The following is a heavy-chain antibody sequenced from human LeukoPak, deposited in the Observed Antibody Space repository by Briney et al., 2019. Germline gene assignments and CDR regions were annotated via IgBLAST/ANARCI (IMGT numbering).Heavy chain of an antibody. CDR2: LSGSGGST. Sequence: PGGSLRLSCAASGFTFSTFAMSWVRQAPGKGLEWVSTLSGSGGSTYYADSVKGRFTISRDNSKNTMYLQMNSLRAEDTAMYYCARAPMSYDSSGFGGAFDIWGQGTMVTVSS. J-gene: IGHJ3*02. CDR1: GFTFSTFA. CDR3: ARAPMSYDSSGFGGAFDI. D-gene: IGHD3-22*01. V-gene: IGHV3-23*01.